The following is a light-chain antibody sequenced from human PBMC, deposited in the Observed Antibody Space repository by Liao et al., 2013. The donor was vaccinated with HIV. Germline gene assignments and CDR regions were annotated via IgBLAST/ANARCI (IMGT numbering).Light chain of an antibody. CDR2: QDA. Sequence: SYVLTQPPSVSVSPGQTASITCSGPKIGGRSLFPGISRGQASPLVLVIYQDAKRPSGIPERFAGSSSGATVTLTINRVQAEDEADYYCQSADSGASYVGFGGGTETDRP. CDR3: QSADSGASYVG. V-gene: IGLV3-25*03. CDR1: KIGGRS. J-gene: IGLJ2*01.